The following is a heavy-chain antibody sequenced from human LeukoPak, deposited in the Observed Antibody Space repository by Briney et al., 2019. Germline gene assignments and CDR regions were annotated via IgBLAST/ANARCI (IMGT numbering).Heavy chain of an antibody. CDR1: GGSISSYY. D-gene: IGHD3-22*01. CDR2: IYYSGST. V-gene: IGHV4-59*01. J-gene: IGHJ4*02. Sequence: PSETLSLTCTVSGGSISSYYWSWLRQPPGKGLEWIGYIYYSGSTNYNPSLKSRVTISVDTSKNQFSLKLSSVTAADTAVYYCARDSDYYDSSGHPRGYFEYWGQGTLVTVSS. CDR3: ARDSDYYDSSGHPRGYFEY.